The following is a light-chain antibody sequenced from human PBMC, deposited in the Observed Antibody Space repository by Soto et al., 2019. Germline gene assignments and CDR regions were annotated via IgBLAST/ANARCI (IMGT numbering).Light chain of an antibody. CDR2: EDI. J-gene: IGLJ1*01. V-gene: IGLV2-14*01. Sequence: QSVLTQPASVSGSPGQSIAISCAGTSSDIGTYNHVSWYQQHPGKAPQLIIYEDINRPSGLSSRFSGSKSGNTASLTISGLQAVDEADYFCCSYTTSSTLVCGTGTKVTVL. CDR3: CSYTTSSTLV. CDR1: SSDIGTYNH.